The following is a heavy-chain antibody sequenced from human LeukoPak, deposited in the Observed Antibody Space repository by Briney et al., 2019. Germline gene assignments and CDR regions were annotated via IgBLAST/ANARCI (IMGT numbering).Heavy chain of an antibody. CDR1: GYTFTSYY. V-gene: IGHV1-2*02. CDR3: GGVRVYYFFSDY. CDR2: VNPNKGGT. Sequence: ASVKVSRQASGYTFTSYYMHWVRHAPRQGVEWVGWVNPNKGGTHYAHKCQGRGTMTSGTPLKTAHTELRSLRSDATPVYYCGGVRVYYFFSDYWGEGTLVTVSS. J-gene: IGHJ4*02. D-gene: IGHD3-10*01.